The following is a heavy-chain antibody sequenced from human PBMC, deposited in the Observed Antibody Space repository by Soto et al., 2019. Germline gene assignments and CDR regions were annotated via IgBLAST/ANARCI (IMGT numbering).Heavy chain of an antibody. CDR3: AREALRYFDWPGSDYMDV. Sequence: SETLSLTCTVSGSSISSSSYYWGWIRQPPGKGLEWIGSIYYSGSTYYNPSLKSRVTISVDTSKNQFALKLSSVTAADTAVYYCAREALRYFDWPGSDYMDVWGKGTTVTVSS. J-gene: IGHJ6*03. CDR2: IYYSGST. V-gene: IGHV4-39*02. D-gene: IGHD3-9*01. CDR1: GSSISSSSYY.